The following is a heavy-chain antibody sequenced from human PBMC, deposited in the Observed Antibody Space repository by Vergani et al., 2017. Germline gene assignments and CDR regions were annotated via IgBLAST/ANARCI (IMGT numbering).Heavy chain of an antibody. D-gene: IGHD6-19*01. V-gene: IGHV4-4*02. CDR3: ARTVGIAGAGKAEGYNWVDP. Sequence: QVQLQESGPGLVKPSGTLSLTCAVSGGSISSSNWWSWVRQPPGKGLEWIGEIYHSGSTNYNPSLKSRVTISVDTSKNQFSLKLSSVTAADTAVYYCARTVGIAGAGKAEGYNWVDPWGQGTLVTVSS. J-gene: IGHJ5*02. CDR1: GGSISSSNW. CDR2: IYHSGST.